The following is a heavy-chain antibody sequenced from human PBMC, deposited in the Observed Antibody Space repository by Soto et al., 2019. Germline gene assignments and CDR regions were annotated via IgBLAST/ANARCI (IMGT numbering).Heavy chain of an antibody. CDR1: GFTFSSSA. CDR2: ISGSDGRT. V-gene: IGHV3-23*01. Sequence: EVQLLESGGGLVQPGGSLRLSCAASGFTFSSSAMNWVRQAPGKGLEWVSVISGSDGRTYYADSVKGRFTISRDNSKNTLYLDINSLRSEDTAVYYCAKSLDINWKNWFDPWGQGTLVTVSS. D-gene: IGHD1-1*01. J-gene: IGHJ5*02. CDR3: AKSLDINWKNWFDP.